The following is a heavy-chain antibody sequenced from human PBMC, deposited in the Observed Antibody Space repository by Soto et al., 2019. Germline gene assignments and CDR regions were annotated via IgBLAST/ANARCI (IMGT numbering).Heavy chain of an antibody. CDR1: GYTFTGYY. Sequence: QVQLVQSGAEVKKPGASVKVSCKASGYTFTGYYMHWVRQAPGQGLERMGWINPNSGGTNYAQKFQGWVNMTRDTSISTAYMELSRLRSDDTAVYYCARGGDLYCSGGSCYSWFDPWGQGTLVTVSS. J-gene: IGHJ5*02. CDR3: ARGGDLYCSGGSCYSWFDP. CDR2: INPNSGGT. V-gene: IGHV1-2*04. D-gene: IGHD2-15*01.